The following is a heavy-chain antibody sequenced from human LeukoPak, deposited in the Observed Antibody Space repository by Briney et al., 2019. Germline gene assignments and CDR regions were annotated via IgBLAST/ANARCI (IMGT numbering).Heavy chain of an antibody. J-gene: IGHJ5*02. CDR1: GGSISSSSYY. Sequence: SETLSLTCIVSGGSISSSSYYWGWIRQPPGKGLEWIGSIYYSGSTYYNPSLKSRVTISVDTSKNQFSLKLSSVTAADTAVYYCARGYSGYKTRFDPWGQGTLVTVSS. V-gene: IGHV4-39*07. D-gene: IGHD5-12*01. CDR3: ARGYSGYKTRFDP. CDR2: IYYSGST.